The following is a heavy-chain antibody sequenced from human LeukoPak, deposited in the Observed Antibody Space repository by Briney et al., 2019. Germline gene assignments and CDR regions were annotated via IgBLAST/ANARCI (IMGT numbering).Heavy chain of an antibody. CDR3: ARDTYSSDYYFDY. V-gene: IGHV1-2*02. CDR2: INPNSGDT. J-gene: IGHJ4*02. CDR1: GYSFTGYY. D-gene: IGHD6-19*01. Sequence: ASMKVSCKTSGYSFTGYYMHWVRQAPGQGLEWMGWINPNSGDTNYAQKFQARVTMTRDTSISTAYMELSRLRSDDSAVYYCARDTYSSDYYFDYWGQGTLVTVSS.